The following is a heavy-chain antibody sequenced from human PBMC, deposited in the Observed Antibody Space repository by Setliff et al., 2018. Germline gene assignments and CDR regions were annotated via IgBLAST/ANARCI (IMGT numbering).Heavy chain of an antibody. V-gene: IGHV3-7*01. CDR3: VRDDADNYDAFDN. CDR1: GFSFSSHW. CDR2: IKEEGGEK. J-gene: IGHJ3*02. Sequence: PGGSLRLSCAAFGFSFSSHWMSWVRQVPGKGLEWVANIKEEGGEKDYVDSVKGRFTISRDNAKRSLYLQMNGLRADDTGVYYCVRDDADNYDAFDNWGQGTLVTVSS. D-gene: IGHD3-22*01.